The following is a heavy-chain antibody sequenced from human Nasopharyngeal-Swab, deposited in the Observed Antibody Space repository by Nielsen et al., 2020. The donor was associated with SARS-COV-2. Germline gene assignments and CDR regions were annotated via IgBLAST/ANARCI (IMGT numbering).Heavy chain of an antibody. D-gene: IGHD6-19*01. CDR2: IYSGGST. V-gene: IGHV3-53*01. CDR1: GFTVSSNY. Sequence: GESLKISCAASGFTVSSNYMSWVRQAPGKGLEWVSVIYSGGSTYYADSVKGRFTISRDNAKNSLYLQMNSLRAEDTAVYYCARDQGRYSSGWYLDYWGQGTLVTVSS. CDR3: ARDQGRYSSGWYLDY. J-gene: IGHJ4*02.